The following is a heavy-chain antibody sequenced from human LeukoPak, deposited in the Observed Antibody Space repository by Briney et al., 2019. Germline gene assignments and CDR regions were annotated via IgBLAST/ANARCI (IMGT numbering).Heavy chain of an antibody. CDR3: ARGVLNYDILTGYSTRIFDY. CDR2: INHSGST. V-gene: IGHV4-34*01. CDR1: GGSFSGYY. J-gene: IGHJ4*02. D-gene: IGHD3-9*01. Sequence: SETLSLTRAVYGGSFSGYYWSWIRQPPGKGLEWIGEINHSGSTNYNPSLKSRVTISVDTSKNQFSLKLSSVTAADTAVYYCARGVLNYDILTGYSTRIFDYWGQGTLVTVSS.